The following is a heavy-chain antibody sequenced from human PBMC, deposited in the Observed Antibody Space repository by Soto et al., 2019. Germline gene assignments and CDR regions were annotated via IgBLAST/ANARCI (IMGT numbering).Heavy chain of an antibody. V-gene: IGHV1-3*01. CDR1: GYTFTSYA. Sequence: QVQLVQSGADVKKPGASVKVSCKASGYTFTSYAMHWVRQAPGQRLEWMGWINAGNGNTKYSQKFQGRVTITRDTSASTAYMELSILRSGDTAVYYCTGGGLIFLDVWGQGTTVTVSS. J-gene: IGHJ6*02. D-gene: IGHD3-16*01. CDR2: INAGNGNT. CDR3: TGGGLIFLDV.